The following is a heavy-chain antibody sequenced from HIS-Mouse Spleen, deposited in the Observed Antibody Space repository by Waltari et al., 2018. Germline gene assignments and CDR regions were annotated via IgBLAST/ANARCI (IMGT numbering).Heavy chain of an antibody. CDR3: ARGKGSSSWYYFDY. Sequence: QVQLQQCGAGLLKPSETLSLTCAVYGRSFNGYYWSWIRQPPGQGLEWIGEINHSGSTNYNPSLKSRVTISVDTSKNQFSLKLSSVTAADTAVYYCARGKGSSSWYYFDYWGQGTLVTVSS. J-gene: IGHJ4*02. D-gene: IGHD6-13*01. CDR1: GRSFNGYY. CDR2: INHSGST. V-gene: IGHV4-34*01.